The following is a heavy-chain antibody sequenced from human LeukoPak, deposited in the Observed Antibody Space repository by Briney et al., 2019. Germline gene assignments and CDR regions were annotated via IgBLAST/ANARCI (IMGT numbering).Heavy chain of an antibody. CDR1: GDSISSGDYY. CDR2: ISSSGST. D-gene: IGHD3-22*01. V-gene: IGHV4-61*02. Sequence: SETLSLTCTVSGDSISSGDYYWSWIRQPAGKGLEWIGRISSSGSTNYNPSLKSRVTISVDTSKNQFSLKLSSVTAADTAVYYCARDPGYYDSSGYYSLITPWDYWGQGTLVTVSS. CDR3: ARDPGYYDSSGYYSLITPWDY. J-gene: IGHJ4*02.